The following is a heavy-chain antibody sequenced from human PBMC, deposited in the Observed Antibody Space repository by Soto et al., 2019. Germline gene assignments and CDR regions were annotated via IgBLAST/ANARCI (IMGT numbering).Heavy chain of an antibody. V-gene: IGHV4-34*01. CDR2: INHSGST. J-gene: IGHJ5*02. D-gene: IGHD3-10*01. Sequence: SETLSLTCAVYGGSFSGYYWSWIRQPPGKGLEWIGEINHSGSTNYNPSLKSRVTISVDTSKNQFSLKLSSVTAADTAVYYCARGRGPRFVHWGQGALVTVSP. CDR1: GGSFSGYY. CDR3: ARGRGPRFVH.